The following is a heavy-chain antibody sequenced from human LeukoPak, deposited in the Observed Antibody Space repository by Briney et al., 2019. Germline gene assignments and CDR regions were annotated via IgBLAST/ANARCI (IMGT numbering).Heavy chain of an antibody. CDR2: IIPIFGTA. V-gene: IGHV1-69*13. Sequence: SVKVSCKDSGGTFSSYAISWVRQAPGQGLEWMGGIIPIFGTANYAQKLQGRVTITADESTSTAYMELSSLRSEDTAVYYCARDPLLYCSSTSCYMDWFDPWGQGTLVTVSS. D-gene: IGHD2-2*02. J-gene: IGHJ5*02. CDR3: ARDPLLYCSSTSCYMDWFDP. CDR1: GGTFSSYA.